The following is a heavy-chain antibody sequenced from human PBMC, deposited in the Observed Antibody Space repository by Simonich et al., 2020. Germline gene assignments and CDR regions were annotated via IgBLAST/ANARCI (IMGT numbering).Heavy chain of an antibody. V-gene: IGHV3-7*01. Sequence: EVQLVESGGGLVQPGGSLRLSCAASGFTFRSYWMSWVRQAPGKWLAWVANLKQDGSEKYYVDSVKGRFTSSRDNAKNSLYLQMNSLRAEDTAVYYCARDGLGTAYYYYMDVWGKGTTVTVSS. CDR2: LKQDGSEK. CDR1: GFTFRSYW. CDR3: ARDGLGTAYYYYMDV. D-gene: IGHD7-27*01. J-gene: IGHJ6*03.